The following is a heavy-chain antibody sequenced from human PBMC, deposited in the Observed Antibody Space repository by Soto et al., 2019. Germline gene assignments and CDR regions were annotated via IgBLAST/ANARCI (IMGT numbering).Heavy chain of an antibody. CDR3: ARHRVTTRYYYGMDV. Sequence: SETLSLTCTVSGGSISSYYWSWIRQPPGKGLEWIGYIYYSGSTNYNPSLKSRVTISVDTSKNQFSLKLSSVTAADTAVYYCARHRVTTRYYYGMDVWGQGTTVTVSS. J-gene: IGHJ6*02. CDR2: IYYSGST. V-gene: IGHV4-59*08. CDR1: GGSISSYY. D-gene: IGHD4-17*01.